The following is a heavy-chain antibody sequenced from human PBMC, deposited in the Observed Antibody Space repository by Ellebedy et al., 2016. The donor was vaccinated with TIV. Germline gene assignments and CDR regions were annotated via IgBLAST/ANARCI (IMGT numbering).Heavy chain of an antibody. CDR2: ISYDGSNK. CDR1: GFTFSSYA. CDR3: ARDFEVCGGDCYRDY. J-gene: IGHJ4*02. V-gene: IGHV3-30-3*01. Sequence: PGGSLRLSCAASGFTFSSYAMHWVRQAPGKGLGWVAVISYDGSNKYYADSVKGRFTIARDNSKNTLYLQMNSLRAEDTAVYYCARDFEVCGGDCYRDYWGQGTLVTVSS. D-gene: IGHD2-21*02.